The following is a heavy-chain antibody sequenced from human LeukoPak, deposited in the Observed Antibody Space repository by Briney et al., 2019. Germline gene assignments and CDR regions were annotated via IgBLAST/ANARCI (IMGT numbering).Heavy chain of an antibody. J-gene: IGHJ4*02. Sequence: ASVKVSCKASGYTFTSYYMHWLRQAPGQGLEWMGIINPSGGSTSYAQKFQGRVTMTRDTSTSTVYIELSSLRSEDTAVYYCARDPVDTAMVLTQAFDYWGQGTLVTVSS. V-gene: IGHV1-46*01. CDR3: ARDPVDTAMVLTQAFDY. D-gene: IGHD5-18*01. CDR1: GYTFTSYY. CDR2: INPSGGST.